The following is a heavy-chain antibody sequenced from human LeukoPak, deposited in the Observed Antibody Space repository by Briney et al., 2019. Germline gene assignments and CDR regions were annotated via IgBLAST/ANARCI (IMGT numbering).Heavy chain of an antibody. D-gene: IGHD2-15*01. CDR1: GFTFSRYW. CDR2: IREDGSEK. J-gene: IGHJ6*03. Sequence: GGSLRLSCAASGFTFSRYWMSWVRQAPGRGLEWVANIREDGSEKYYVDSVKGRLTISRDNAKNSLSLQIKSLRAEDTAVYYCARQKAVVVVAATPDEDYGDYVDYYYYMDVWGKGTTVTVSS. CDR3: ARQKAVVVVAATPDEDYGDYVDYYYYMDV. V-gene: IGHV3-7*01.